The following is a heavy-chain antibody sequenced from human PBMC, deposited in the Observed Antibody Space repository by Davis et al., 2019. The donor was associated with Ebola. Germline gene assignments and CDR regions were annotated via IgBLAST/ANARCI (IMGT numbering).Heavy chain of an antibody. Sequence: SETLSLTCAVYGGSFSGYYWSWIRQPPGKGLEWIGEINHSGSTNYNPSLKSRVTISVDTSKNQFSLKLSSVTAADTAVYYCARDASTVTTNWFDPWGQGTLVTVSS. J-gene: IGHJ5*02. D-gene: IGHD4-17*01. CDR1: GGSFSGYY. V-gene: IGHV4-34*01. CDR3: ARDASTVTTNWFDP. CDR2: INHSGST.